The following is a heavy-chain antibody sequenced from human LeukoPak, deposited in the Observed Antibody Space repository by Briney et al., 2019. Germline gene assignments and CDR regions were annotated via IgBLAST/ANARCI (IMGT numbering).Heavy chain of an antibody. Sequence: PSETLSLTCTVSGGSISSYYWSWIRQPPGKGLEWIGYIYYSGSTNYNPSLKSRVTISVDTSKNQFSQKLSSVTAADTAVYYCARAGEYYYGSGSYYNWGQGTLVTVSS. V-gene: IGHV4-59*01. CDR1: GGSISSYY. J-gene: IGHJ4*02. CDR3: ARAGEYYYGSGSYYN. CDR2: IYYSGST. D-gene: IGHD3-10*01.